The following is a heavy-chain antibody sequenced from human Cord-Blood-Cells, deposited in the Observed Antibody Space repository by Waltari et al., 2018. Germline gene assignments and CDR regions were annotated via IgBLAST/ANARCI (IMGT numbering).Heavy chain of an antibody. CDR3: ARHSYSIVVVPAAIDY. V-gene: IGHV4-39*01. J-gene: IGHJ4*02. D-gene: IGHD2-2*01. CDR2: IYYSGST. Sequence: QLQLQESGPGLVKPSETLSLTCTVSGGSISSSSYYWGWIRQPPGTGLEWIGSIYYSGSTYYNPSLKSRVTISVDTSKNQFSLKLSSVTAADTAVYYCARHSYSIVVVPAAIDYWGQGTLVTVSS. CDR1: GGSISSSSYY.